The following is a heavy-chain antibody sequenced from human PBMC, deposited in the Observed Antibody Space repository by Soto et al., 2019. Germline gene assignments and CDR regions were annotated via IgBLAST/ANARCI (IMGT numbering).Heavy chain of an antibody. CDR1: GYSFTSCW. V-gene: IGHV5-10-1*01. CDR3: ARHGKYCSGGSCYGYYYYGMDV. CDR2: IDPSDSYT. D-gene: IGHD2-15*01. J-gene: IGHJ6*02. Sequence: GESLKISCKGSGYSFTSCWISWVRQMPGKGLEWMGRIDPSDSYTNYSPSFQGHVTISADKSISTAYLQWSGLKASDTAMYYCARHGKYCSGGSCYGYYYYGMDVWGQGTTVTVSS.